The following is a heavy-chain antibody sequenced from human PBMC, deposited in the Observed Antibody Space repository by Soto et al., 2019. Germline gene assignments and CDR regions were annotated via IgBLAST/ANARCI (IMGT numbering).Heavy chain of an antibody. CDR2: TYPSGST. CDR1: GGFISNGDYH. J-gene: IGHJ4*02. D-gene: IGHD5-12*01. V-gene: IGHV4-30-4*01. CDR3: AREGGYDSPHGC. Sequence: QVQLQESGPGLVKPSRTLSLICTVSGGFISNGDYHWSWIRQPPGKGLEWIGYTYPSGSTYYNASLRSRVTISIDATKNQFSLKLNSVTAADTAVYYCAREGGYDSPHGCWGQGTLVTVSS.